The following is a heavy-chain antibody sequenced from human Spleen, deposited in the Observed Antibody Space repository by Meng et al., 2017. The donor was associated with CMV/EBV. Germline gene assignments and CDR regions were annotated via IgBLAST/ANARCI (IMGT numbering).Heavy chain of an antibody. D-gene: IGHD1-1*01. CDR2: IYPGDSDT. CDR1: GYRFTSYW. J-gene: IGHJ4*02. V-gene: IGHV5-51*01. Sequence: KGSGYRFTSYWIDWVRQMPGKDLEWMRIIYPGDSDTRYSPSFQGQVTISADKSISTAYLQWSSLKASDTAMYYCARLPGTAESLFDYWGQGTLVTVSS. CDR3: ARLPGTAESLFDY.